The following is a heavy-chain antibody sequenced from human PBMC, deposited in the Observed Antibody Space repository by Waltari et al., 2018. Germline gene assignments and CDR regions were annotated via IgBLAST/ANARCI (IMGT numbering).Heavy chain of an antibody. J-gene: IGHJ2*01. CDR2: IWYDGSNK. V-gene: IGHV3-33*01. Sequence: QVQLVESGGGVVQPGRSLRLSCAASGFTFSSSGMHWVRQAPGKGWGWVGCIWYDGSNKYYADSVKGRFTISRDNSKNTLYLQMNSLRAEDTAVYYCARGLDSSSLWYFDLWGRGTLVTVSS. CDR1: GFTFSSSG. D-gene: IGHD6-6*01. CDR3: ARGLDSSSLWYFDL.